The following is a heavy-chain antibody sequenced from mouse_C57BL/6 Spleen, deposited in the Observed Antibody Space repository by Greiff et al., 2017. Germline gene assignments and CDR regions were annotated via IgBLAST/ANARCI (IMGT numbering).Heavy chain of an antibody. CDR1: GFTFSDYG. CDR3: ANYYYSSSSYYAMDY. D-gene: IGHD1-1*01. V-gene: IGHV5-17*01. Sequence: EVQRVESGGGLVKPGGSLKLSCAASGFTFSDYGMHWVRQAPEKGLEWVAYISRGSSANNYADTVKGRFTISRDNTKNTMSLKMTNLGSEDTAMYDCANYYYSSSSYYAMDYWGQGTSVTVAA. CDR2: ISRGSSAN. J-gene: IGHJ4*01.